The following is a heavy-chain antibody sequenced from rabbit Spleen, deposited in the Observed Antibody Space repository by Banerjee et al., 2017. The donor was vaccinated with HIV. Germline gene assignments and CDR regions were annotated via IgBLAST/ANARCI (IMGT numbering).Heavy chain of an antibody. J-gene: IGHJ4*01. V-gene: IGHV1S45*01. Sequence: QEQLVESGGGLVQPEGSLTLTCKASGFSFSSGDDMCWVRQAPGKRPEWIACIDSGDASTDYATWAKGRFTISKTSSTTVTLQMTSLTAADTATYFCARDGYSHDNRCYFDLWGPGTLVTVS. CDR2: IDSGDAST. D-gene: IGHD7-1*01. CDR3: ARDGYSHDNRCYFDL. CDR1: GFSFSSGDD.